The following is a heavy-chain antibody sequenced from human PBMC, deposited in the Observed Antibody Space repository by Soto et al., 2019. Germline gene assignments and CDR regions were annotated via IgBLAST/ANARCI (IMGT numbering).Heavy chain of an antibody. J-gene: IGHJ4*02. CDR2: VFYSGST. D-gene: IGHD3-9*01. V-gene: IGHV4-59*01. Sequence: AETLSLTCTVSGGSISSSYWNWIRQPPGKGLEWIGYVFYSGSTNYNPSLKSRVSISVDTSKNQFSLKLSSVTAADTAVYYCARDGDILTGYDYWGQGTLVTVSS. CDR3: ARDGDILTGYDY. CDR1: GGSISSSY.